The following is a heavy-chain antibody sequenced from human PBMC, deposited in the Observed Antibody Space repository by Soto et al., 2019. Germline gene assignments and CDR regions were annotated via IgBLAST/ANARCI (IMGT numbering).Heavy chain of an antibody. Sequence: GGSLRLSCAASGFTFSSYGMHWVRQAPGKGLEWVAVISYDGSNKYYADSVKGRFTISRDNSKNTLYLQMNSLRAEDTAVYYCARAPQPLNYYDTSGYLPWGQGTLVTVSS. CDR2: ISYDGSNK. CDR1: GFTFSSYG. D-gene: IGHD3-22*01. V-gene: IGHV3-30*03. J-gene: IGHJ5*02. CDR3: ARAPQPLNYYDTSGYLP.